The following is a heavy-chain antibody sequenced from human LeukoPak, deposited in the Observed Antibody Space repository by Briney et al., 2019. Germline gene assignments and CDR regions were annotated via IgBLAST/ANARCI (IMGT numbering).Heavy chain of an antibody. J-gene: IGHJ4*02. CDR1: GFTFSTYG. D-gene: IGHD6-19*01. CDR3: AREKQKYSSGWYCLDY. Sequence: QPGGSLRLSCAASGFTFSTYGLHWVRQAPGKGLEWVALIWYDGSNKYYADSVKGRFTISRDSSKNTLYLQMNSLRAEDTAVYYCAREKQKYSSGWYCLDYWGQGTLVTVSS. CDR2: IWYDGSNK. V-gene: IGHV3-33*08.